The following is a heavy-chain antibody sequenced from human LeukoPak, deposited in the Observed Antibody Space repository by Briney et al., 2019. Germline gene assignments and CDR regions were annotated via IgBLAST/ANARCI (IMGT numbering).Heavy chain of an antibody. CDR3: AKGNGDFLDY. CDR2: VSGNGLSK. V-gene: IGHV3-23*01. J-gene: IGHJ4*02. Sequence: GGSLRLSCAVSGFTFSNHPMTWVRQAPGKGLEWVAGVSGNGLSKYYADSMKGRFTVSRDNAKNTVYLQMNSLRADDTAVYYCAKGNGDFLDYWGRGTLVTVSS. D-gene: IGHD1-1*01. CDR1: GFTFSNHP.